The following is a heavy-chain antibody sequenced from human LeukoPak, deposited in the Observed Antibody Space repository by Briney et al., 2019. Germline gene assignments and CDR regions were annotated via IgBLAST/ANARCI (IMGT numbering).Heavy chain of an antibody. J-gene: IGHJ6*03. CDR2: IYYSGST. CDR1: GGSLSSYY. Sequence: PSETLSLTCTVSGGSLSSYYWSWIRQPPGKGLEWIGYIYYSGSTNYNPSLKSRVTISVDTSKNQFSLKLSSVTAADTAVYYCAREQGFLEPDYYYMDVWGKGTTVTVSS. V-gene: IGHV4-59*01. CDR3: AREQGFLEPDYYYMDV. D-gene: IGHD3-3*01.